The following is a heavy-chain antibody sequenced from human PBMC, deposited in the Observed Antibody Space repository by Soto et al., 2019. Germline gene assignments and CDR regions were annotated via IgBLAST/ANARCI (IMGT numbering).Heavy chain of an antibody. CDR3: ATASYYYGSGSYHGPFDY. CDR2: IYYSGST. CDR1: GGSISSGDYY. Sequence: PSETLSLTCTVSGGSISSGDYYWSWIRQPPGKGLEWIGYIYYSGSTYYNPSLKSRVTISVDTSKNQFSLKLSSVTAADTAVYYCATASYYYGSGSYHGPFDYWGQGTLVTVSS. V-gene: IGHV4-30-4*01. D-gene: IGHD3-10*01. J-gene: IGHJ4*02.